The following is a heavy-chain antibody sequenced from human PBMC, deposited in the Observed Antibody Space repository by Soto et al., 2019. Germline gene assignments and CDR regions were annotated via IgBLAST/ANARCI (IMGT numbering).Heavy chain of an antibody. V-gene: IGHV3-9*01. Sequence: EVQLVESGGGLVQPGRSLRLSCAASGFTFDDYAMHWVRQAPGKGLEWVSGISWNSGSIVYADSVKGRFTISRDNAKNSLYLQMNSLRAEDTDLYYCAKVSHKAGVPHLDAFDIWGQGTMVTVSS. CDR3: AKVSHKAGVPHLDAFDI. J-gene: IGHJ3*02. D-gene: IGHD2-2*01. CDR1: GFTFDDYA. CDR2: ISWNSGSI.